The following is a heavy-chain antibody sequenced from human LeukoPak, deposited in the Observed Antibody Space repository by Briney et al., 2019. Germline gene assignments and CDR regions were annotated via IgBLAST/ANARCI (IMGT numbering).Heavy chain of an antibody. CDR1: GYTFTNYA. D-gene: IGHD1-26*01. Sequence: ASVKVSCKASGYTFTNYAIHWVRQAPGQGLEWMGRINAGNGDTKYSQKFQGRVTITRDTSASTGYMELSSLRSEDTAVYYCARVWPTREEFDPWGQGTLVTVSS. CDR2: INAGNGDT. J-gene: IGHJ5*02. CDR3: ARVWPTREEFDP. V-gene: IGHV1-3*01.